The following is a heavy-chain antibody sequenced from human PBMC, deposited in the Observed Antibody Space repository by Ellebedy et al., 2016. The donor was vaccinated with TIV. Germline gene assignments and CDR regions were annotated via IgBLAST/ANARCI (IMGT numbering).Heavy chain of an antibody. J-gene: IGHJ4*02. Sequence: GESLKISXAASGFTFSSYSMNWVRQAPGKGLEWVSSISSSSSYIYYADSVKGRFTISRDNAKNSLYLQMNSLRAEDTAVYYCAKEPSSIDYWGQGTLVTVSS. V-gene: IGHV3-21*04. CDR3: AKEPSSIDY. CDR1: GFTFSSYS. CDR2: ISSSSSYI.